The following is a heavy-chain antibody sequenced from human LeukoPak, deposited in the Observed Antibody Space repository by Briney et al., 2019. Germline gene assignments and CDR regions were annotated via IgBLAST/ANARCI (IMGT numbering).Heavy chain of an antibody. CDR1: GGTFSCYA. J-gene: IGHJ5*02. CDR2: IIPILGIA. Sequence: SVHVSCKASGGTFSCYAISWVRQAPGQGLEGMGRIIPILGIANYEQKFQGRVTITADKSTSTAYMEMSSLRSEDTAVYYCARGARYYYGSSGYFLQFDLWGQGTLVTVSS. D-gene: IGHD3-22*01. V-gene: IGHV1-69*04. CDR3: ARGARYYYGSSGYFLQFDL.